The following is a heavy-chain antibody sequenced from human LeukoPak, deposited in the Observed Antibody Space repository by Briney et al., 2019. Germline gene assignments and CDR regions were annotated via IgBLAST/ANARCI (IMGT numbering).Heavy chain of an antibody. CDR1: GGSISSYY. CDR2: IYYSGNT. D-gene: IGHD3-10*01. V-gene: IGHV4-59*08. Sequence: SETLSLTCTVSGGSISSYYWSWIRQPPGKGLEYIGYIYYSGNTNSNPSLNSRVTISVDTSKNQFSLKLSSVTTADTALYYCARYASGSYYWFDPWGQGTLVTVSS. CDR3: ARYASGSYYWFDP. J-gene: IGHJ5*02.